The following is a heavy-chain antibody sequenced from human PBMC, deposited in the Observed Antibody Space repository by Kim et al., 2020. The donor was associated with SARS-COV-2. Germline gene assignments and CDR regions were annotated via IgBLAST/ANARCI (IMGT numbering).Heavy chain of an antibody. V-gene: IGHV1-2*06. CDR2: INPNSGGT. CDR1: GYTFTGYY. Sequence: ASVKVSCKASGYTFTGYYMHWVRQAPGQGLEWMGLINPNSGGTNYAQKFQGRVTMTRDTSISTAYMELSRLRSDDTAVYYCATGNAAGGRFGGWDYFDYWGQGTLVTVSS. D-gene: IGHD3-16*01. J-gene: IGHJ4*02. CDR3: ATGNAAGGRFGGWDYFDY.